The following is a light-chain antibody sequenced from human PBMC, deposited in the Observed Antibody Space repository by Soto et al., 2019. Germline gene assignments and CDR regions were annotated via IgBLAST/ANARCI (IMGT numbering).Light chain of an antibody. Sequence: EIVLTQSPGTLSSSPGERATLSCRASQGVDNYLAWYQQKPLQAPRLLIYGSSSRATGIPDRFSGSGYGTDFTLTSSRLEPEDFAVYYCHQYGVSPVTFGQGTTVEIK. CDR1: QGVDNY. J-gene: IGKJ1*01. V-gene: IGKV3-20*01. CDR3: HQYGVSPVT. CDR2: GSS.